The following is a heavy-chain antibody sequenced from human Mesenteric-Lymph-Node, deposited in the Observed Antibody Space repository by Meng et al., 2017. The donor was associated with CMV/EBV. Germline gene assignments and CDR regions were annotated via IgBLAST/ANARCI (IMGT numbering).Heavy chain of an antibody. J-gene: IGHJ4*02. CDR2: INHTGGT. Sequence: GSLRLSCAVYGGSFTDIYWTWIRQTPGKRLEWIGDINHTGGTNYNPSLKSRVSMSIDTSKNQFSLSLASVTAADTATYYCARGGGTTEPDFDYWGQGTLVTVSS. V-gene: IGHV4-34*01. CDR1: GGSFTDIY. CDR3: ARGGGTTEPDFDY. D-gene: IGHD1-1*01.